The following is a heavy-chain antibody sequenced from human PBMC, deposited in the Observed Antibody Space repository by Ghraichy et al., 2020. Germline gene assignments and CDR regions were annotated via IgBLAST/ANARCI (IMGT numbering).Heavy chain of an antibody. CDR2: IYYSGST. CDR1: GGSISSSSYY. D-gene: IGHD3-10*01. Sequence: SETLSLTCTVSGGSISSSSYYWGWIRQPPGKGLEWIGSIYYSGSTYYNPSLKSRVTISVDTSKNQFSLKLSSVTAADTAVYYCARLGEGFDPWGQGTLVTVSS. J-gene: IGHJ5*02. V-gene: IGHV4-39*01. CDR3: ARLGEGFDP.